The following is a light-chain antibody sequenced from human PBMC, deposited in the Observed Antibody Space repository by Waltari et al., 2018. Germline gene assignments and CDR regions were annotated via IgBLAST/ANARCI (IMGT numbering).Light chain of an antibody. J-gene: IGKJ1*01. CDR2: EAS. CDR3: QKYGTLPAT. Sequence: EIVLTQSPGTLSLPPGERATLSCRASQSVSRFLACYQQKPGQAPRLLIYEASSRATDIPDRFSGSGSGTDFSLTISRLEPEDFAVYYCQKYGTLPATFGQGTKVEIK. V-gene: IGKV3-20*01. CDR1: QSVSRF.